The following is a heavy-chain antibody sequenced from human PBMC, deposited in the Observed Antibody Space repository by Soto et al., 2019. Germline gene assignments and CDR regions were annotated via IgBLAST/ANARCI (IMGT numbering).Heavy chain of an antibody. J-gene: IGHJ5*02. CDR2: IIPILGIA. V-gene: IGHV1-69*04. D-gene: IGHD2-2*01. CDR3: ARDSAVVPAAIENWFDP. Sequence: GASVKVSCKASGGTFSSYTISWVRQAPGQGLEWMGRIIPILGIANYAQKFQGRVTITADKSTSTAYMELSSLRSEDTAVYYCARDSAVVPAAIENWFDPWGQGTLVTVAS. CDR1: GGTFSSYT.